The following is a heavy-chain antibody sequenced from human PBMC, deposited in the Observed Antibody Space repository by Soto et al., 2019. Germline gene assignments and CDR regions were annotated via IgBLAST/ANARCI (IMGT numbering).Heavy chain of an antibody. CDR1: GYTFTSNS. CDR3: AKNPDSSGYSEYFDY. CDR2: INVYNGNT. D-gene: IGHD3-22*01. Sequence: GASVKVSCKASGYTFTSNSIGWVRQAPGQGLEWMGWINVYNGNTKYAQQLQGRVTLTTDTSTSTAYMDLRSLRSDDTAVYYCAKNPDSSGYSEYFDYWGQGTLVTVSS. J-gene: IGHJ4*02. V-gene: IGHV1-18*04.